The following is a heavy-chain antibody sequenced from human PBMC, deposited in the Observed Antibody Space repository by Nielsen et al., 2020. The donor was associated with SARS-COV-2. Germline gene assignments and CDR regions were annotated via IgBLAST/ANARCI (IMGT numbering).Heavy chain of an antibody. CDR3: AKGRLEWELLAPFDY. CDR1: GFTFSSYW. J-gene: IGHJ4*02. Sequence: GESLKISCAASGFTFSSYWMHWVRQAPGKGLVWVSRINSDGSSTSYADSVKGRFTISRDNAKNTLYLQMNSLRAEDTAVYHCAKGRLEWELLAPFDYWGQGTLVTVSS. V-gene: IGHV3-74*01. D-gene: IGHD1-26*01. CDR2: INSDGSST.